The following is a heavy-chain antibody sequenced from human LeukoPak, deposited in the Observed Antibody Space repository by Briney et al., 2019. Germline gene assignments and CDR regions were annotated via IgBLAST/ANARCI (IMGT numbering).Heavy chain of an antibody. J-gene: IGHJ4*02. CDR3: ARDLAGYIADSPRDY. CDR2: IYSGGST. Sequence: GGSLRLSCAASGFTVSSNYMSWVRQAPGKGLEWVSVIYSGGSTYYADSVKGRFTISRDNSKNTLYLQMNSLRAEDTAVYYCARDLAGYIADSPRDYWGQGTPVTVSS. CDR1: GFTVSSNY. D-gene: IGHD6-13*01. V-gene: IGHV3-66*01.